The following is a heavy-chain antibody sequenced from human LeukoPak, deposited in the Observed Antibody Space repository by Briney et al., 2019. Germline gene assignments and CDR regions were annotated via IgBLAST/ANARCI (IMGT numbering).Heavy chain of an antibody. CDR3: ARGHYGRHYYYYYHMDV. Sequence: SETLSLTCTVSGGSISSYYWSWIRQPAGKGLEWIGRIYTSGSTNYNPSLKSRVTMSVDTSKNQFSLKLSSVTAADTAVYYCARGHYGRHYYYYYHMDVWGKGTTVTVSS. V-gene: IGHV4-4*07. D-gene: IGHD3-10*01. CDR2: IYTSGST. CDR1: GGSISSYY. J-gene: IGHJ6*03.